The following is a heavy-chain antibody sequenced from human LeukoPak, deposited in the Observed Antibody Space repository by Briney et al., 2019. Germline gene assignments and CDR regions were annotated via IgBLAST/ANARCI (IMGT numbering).Heavy chain of an antibody. V-gene: IGHV4-34*01. CDR3: ARDVGFFDIDY. CDR2: INHSGST. D-gene: IGHD3-9*01. Sequence: SETLSHTCAVYGGSFSGYYWSWIRQPPGKGLEWIGGINHSGSTNYNPSLKSRVTISVDTSKNQFSLKLSSVTAADTAVYYCARDVGFFDIDYWGQGILVTVSS. CDR1: GGSFSGYY. J-gene: IGHJ4*02.